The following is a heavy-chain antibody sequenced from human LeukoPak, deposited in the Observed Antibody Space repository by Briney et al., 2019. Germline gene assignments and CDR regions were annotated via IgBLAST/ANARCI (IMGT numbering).Heavy chain of an antibody. CDR1: GGSFSGYY. D-gene: IGHD5-18*01. CDR3: ARERIQLWLRALGGQGNFDY. V-gene: IGHV4-34*01. J-gene: IGHJ4*02. Sequence: KPSETLSLTCAVYGGSFSGYYWSWIRQPPGKGLEWIGEINHSGSTNYNPSLKSRVTISVDTSKNQFSLKLSSVTAADTAVYYCARERIQLWLRALGGQGNFDYWGQGTLVTVSS. CDR2: INHSGST.